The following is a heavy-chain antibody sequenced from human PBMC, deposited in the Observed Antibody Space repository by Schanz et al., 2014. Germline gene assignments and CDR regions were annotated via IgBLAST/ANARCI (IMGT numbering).Heavy chain of an antibody. CDR1: GFTFSTYA. V-gene: IGHV3-33*08. J-gene: IGHJ3*02. Sequence: VQLLQSGGALVQPGGSLRLSCSASGFTFSTYAMSWVRQAPGKGLEWVALISYDGSSKNHADSVQGRFTISRDNSKNALYLQMDSLRAEDTAVYYCARGIITMVRGGDVGAVDMWGQGTMVTVSS. CDR3: ARGIITMVRGGDVGAVDM. D-gene: IGHD3-10*01. CDR2: ISYDGSSK.